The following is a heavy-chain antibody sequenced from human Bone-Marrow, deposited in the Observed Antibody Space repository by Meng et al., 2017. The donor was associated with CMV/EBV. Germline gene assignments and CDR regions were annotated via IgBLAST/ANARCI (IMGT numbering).Heavy chain of an antibody. CDR2: IYNGGST. CDR1: GFTVNSYY. V-gene: IGHV3-66*02. Sequence: WAASGFTVNSYYMSWVRQAPGKGLEWVSVIYNGGSTNYADSVKGRYTISRDISKNTLYLQMNGLRGEDTAVYYCARTHPMVRGAVDCWGQGTLVTVSS. D-gene: IGHD3-10*01. CDR3: ARTHPMVRGAVDC. J-gene: IGHJ4*02.